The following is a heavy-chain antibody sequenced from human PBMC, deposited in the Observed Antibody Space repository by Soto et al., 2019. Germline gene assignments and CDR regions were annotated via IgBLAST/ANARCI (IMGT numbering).Heavy chain of an antibody. D-gene: IGHD2-15*01. V-gene: IGHV3-23*01. Sequence: EVHVLESGGGLVQPGGSLRLSCAASGFTFSTYAMSWVRQAPGKGLEWVSGIRGGGGSTYYADSVKGRFTISRDNSKTTRYLPMNSLRAEDTAVYYCAKADVLGYCTGGSCYSLDYWGQGTLVTVSS. CDR3: AKADVLGYCTGGSCYSLDY. CDR2: IRGGGGST. J-gene: IGHJ4*02. CDR1: GFTFSTYA.